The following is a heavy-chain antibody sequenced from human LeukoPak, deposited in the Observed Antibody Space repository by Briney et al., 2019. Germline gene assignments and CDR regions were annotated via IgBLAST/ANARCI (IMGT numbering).Heavy chain of an antibody. CDR2: ISSSGRHT. D-gene: IGHD3-22*01. CDR1: GFTFSNYA. V-gene: IGHV3-23*01. J-gene: IGHJ4*02. Sequence: PGGSLRLSCAVSGFTFSNYAVTWVRQAPGKGLEWVSAISSSGRHTYYADSVRGRFTVSGDNSKNTPYVQVNSLQMSSLRAEGTAIYYCAKDVLNYDSSGHYYGFFDYWGQGILVTVSS. CDR3: AKDVLNYDSSGHYYGFFDY.